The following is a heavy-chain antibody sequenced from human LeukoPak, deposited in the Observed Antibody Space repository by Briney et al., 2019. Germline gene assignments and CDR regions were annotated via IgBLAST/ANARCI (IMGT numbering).Heavy chain of an antibody. D-gene: IGHD3-10*01. CDR3: ARAARYYYGSGKTGVDY. CDR1: GGSFSGYY. Sequence: PSETLSLTCAVYGGSFSGYYWSWIRQPPGKGLEWIGEINHSGSTNYNPSLKSRVTISVDTSKNQLSLKLSSVTAADTAVYYCARAARYYYGSGKTGVDYWGQGTLVTVSS. V-gene: IGHV4-34*01. J-gene: IGHJ4*02. CDR2: INHSGST.